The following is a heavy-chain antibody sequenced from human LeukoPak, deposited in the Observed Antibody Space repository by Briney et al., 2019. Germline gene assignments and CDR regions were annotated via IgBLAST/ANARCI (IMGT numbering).Heavy chain of an antibody. CDR3: ARMIAVADQSFDY. V-gene: IGHV1-69*13. CDR2: IIPIFGTA. D-gene: IGHD6-19*01. Sequence: SVKVSCKASGYTFTGYYMHWVRQAPGQGLEWMGGIIPIFGTANYAQKFQGRVTITADESTSTAYMELSSLRSEDTAVYYCARMIAVADQSFDYWGQGTLVTVSS. CDR1: GYTFTGYY. J-gene: IGHJ4*02.